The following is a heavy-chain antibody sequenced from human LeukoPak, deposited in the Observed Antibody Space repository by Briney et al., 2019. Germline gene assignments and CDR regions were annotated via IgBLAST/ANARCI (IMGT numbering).Heavy chain of an antibody. CDR3: ARVVIELLWFGEPNNWFDP. V-gene: IGHV1-3*01. CDR2: INAGNGNT. CDR1: GYTFTSYA. J-gene: IGHJ5*02. Sequence: ASVKVSCKASGYTFTSYAMHWVRQAPGQRLEWMGWINAGNGNTKYSQKFQGRVTITRDTSASTAYMELSSLRSEDTAVYYCARVVIELLWFGEPNNWFDPWGQGTLVTVSS. D-gene: IGHD3-10*01.